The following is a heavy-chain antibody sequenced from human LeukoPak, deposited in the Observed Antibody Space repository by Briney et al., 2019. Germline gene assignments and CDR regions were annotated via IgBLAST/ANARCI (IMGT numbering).Heavy chain of an antibody. V-gene: IGHV4-39*01. J-gene: IGHJ4*02. Sequence: SETLSLTCTVSGGSISSSSYYWGWIRQPPGKGLEWIGSIYYSGSTYYNPSLKSRVTISVDTSKNQFSLKLSSVTAADTAVYYCAGSERERIVLVVYAYFDYWGQGTLVTVSS. CDR1: GGSISSSSYY. D-gene: IGHD2-8*02. CDR2: IYYSGST. CDR3: AGSERERIVLVVYAYFDY.